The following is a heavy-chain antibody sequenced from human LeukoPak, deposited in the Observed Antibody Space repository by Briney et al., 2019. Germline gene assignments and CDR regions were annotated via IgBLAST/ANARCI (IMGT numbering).Heavy chain of an antibody. CDR3: TGDRSRGNLLPFDS. D-gene: IGHD3-22*01. CDR1: GGSISSRSYY. CDR2: FYYSGDT. Sequence: SETLSLTCTVSGGSISSRSYYWGWLRQAPGRGLEGIANFYYSGDTYYNPSLKSRVTISIDTSKNQFSLKPISVAAAATSVYSRTGDRSRGNLLPFDSWGQGTLVTVSS. J-gene: IGHJ4*02. V-gene: IGHV4-39*07.